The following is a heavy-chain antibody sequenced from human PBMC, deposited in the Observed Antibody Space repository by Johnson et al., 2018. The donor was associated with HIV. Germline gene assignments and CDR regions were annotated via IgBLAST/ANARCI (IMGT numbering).Heavy chain of an antibody. D-gene: IGHD6-13*01. J-gene: IGHJ3*02. CDR3: AKDSSSWYGGAFDI. CDR1: GFTFSSYG. CDR2: IWYDGSNK. V-gene: IGHV3-33*06. Sequence: QVQLVESGGGVVQHGRSLRLSCAASGFTFSSYGMHWVRQDPGKGLEWVAVIWYDGSNKYYADSVKGRFTISRDNSKNTLYLQMNSLRAEDTAVYYCAKDSSSWYGGAFDIWGQGTMVTVSS.